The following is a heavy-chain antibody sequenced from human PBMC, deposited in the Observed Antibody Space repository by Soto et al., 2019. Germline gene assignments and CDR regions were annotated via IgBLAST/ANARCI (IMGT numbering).Heavy chain of an antibody. Sequence: QVQLVQSGAEVKKPGASVKVSCKASGYTFTSYDINWVRQATGQGLEWMGWMNPNSGNTGYAQKFQGRVTMTRNTSISTAYMELSRLRSEDTAVYYCARDDPHFTMILVAHAFDIWGQGTMVTVSS. D-gene: IGHD3-22*01. J-gene: IGHJ3*02. CDR1: GYTFTSYD. CDR2: MNPNSGNT. CDR3: ARDDPHFTMILVAHAFDI. V-gene: IGHV1-8*01.